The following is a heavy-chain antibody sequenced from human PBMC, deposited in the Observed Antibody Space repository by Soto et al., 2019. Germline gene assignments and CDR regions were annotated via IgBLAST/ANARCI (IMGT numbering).Heavy chain of an antibody. D-gene: IGHD2-21*01. CDR2: MNPNSANT. V-gene: IGHV1-8*01. CDR3: ARSDGYNLNGFDP. Sequence: QVQLVQSGAEVKKPGASVKVSCKASGYTFTRYDINWVRQATGQGLEWMGWMNPNSANTGYAQKFQGRLTMTRNTSRSTAYMELSSLRSEDTAVYYCARSDGYNLNGFDPWGQGTLVTVSS. J-gene: IGHJ5*02. CDR1: GYTFTRYD.